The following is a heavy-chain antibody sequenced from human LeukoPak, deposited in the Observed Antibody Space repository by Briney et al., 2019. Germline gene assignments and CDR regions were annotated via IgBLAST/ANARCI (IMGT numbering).Heavy chain of an antibody. CDR2: ISGSGGST. Sequence: GGSLRLSCAASGFTFSSYAMSWVRQAPGKGLEWVSAISGSGGSTYYADSVKGRFTISRDNAKNLLYLQMNSLRAEDTAVYFCARLSSWVFEIWGQGTMVTVSS. D-gene: IGHD2-21*02. CDR3: ARLSSWVFEI. CDR1: GFTFSSYA. J-gene: IGHJ3*02. V-gene: IGHV3-23*01.